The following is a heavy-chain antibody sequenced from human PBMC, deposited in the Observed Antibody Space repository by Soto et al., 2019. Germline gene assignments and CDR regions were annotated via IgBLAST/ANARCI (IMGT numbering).Heavy chain of an antibody. CDR2: INHSGST. Sequence: SETLSLTCAVYGGSFSGYYWSWIRQPPGKGLEWIGEINHSGSTNYNPSLKSRVTISVDTSKNQFSLKLSSVTAADTAVYYCARDGTVYWLAIDYWGQGTLVTVSS. D-gene: IGHD6-19*01. CDR1: GGSFSGYY. CDR3: ARDGTVYWLAIDY. V-gene: IGHV4-34*01. J-gene: IGHJ4*02.